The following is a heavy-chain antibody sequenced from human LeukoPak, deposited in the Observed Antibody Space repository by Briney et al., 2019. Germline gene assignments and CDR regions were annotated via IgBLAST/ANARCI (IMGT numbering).Heavy chain of an antibody. CDR1: GFTFSNYA. Sequence: GGSLRLSCAASGFTFSNYAMSWVRQAPGKGLEWVSSITGNALNTYQADFIKGRFTISRDDSKDTLYLHLSSLRVEDTAVYYCAKLQDFYDNSGYSYFDNWGQGTLVTVSS. V-gene: IGHV3-23*01. J-gene: IGHJ4*02. CDR3: AKLQDFYDNSGYSYFDN. D-gene: IGHD3-22*01. CDR2: ITGNALNT.